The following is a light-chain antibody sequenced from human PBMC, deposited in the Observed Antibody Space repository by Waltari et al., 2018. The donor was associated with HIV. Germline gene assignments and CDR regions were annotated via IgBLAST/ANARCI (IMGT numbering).Light chain of an antibody. CDR2: EDI. Sequence: SYELTHPPSVSVSPGQTARITCSGDTLPKKYAHWYQQKSGQAPVLVIYEDIKRPSGIPERFSGSSSGTMAILTISGAQVEDEADYYCYSTESNGNHRVFGGGTKLTVL. CDR1: TLPKKY. J-gene: IGLJ3*02. V-gene: IGLV3-10*01. CDR3: YSTESNGNHRV.